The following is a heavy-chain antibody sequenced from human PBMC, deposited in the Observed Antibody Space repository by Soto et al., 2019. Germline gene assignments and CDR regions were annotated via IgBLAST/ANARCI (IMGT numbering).Heavy chain of an antibody. J-gene: IGHJ4*02. V-gene: IGHV4-34*02. CDR1: GGSFRGPY. CDR2: IDHSGST. Sequence: QVRLQQWGAGLLKPSETLSLTCAVFGGSFRGPYWRWIRQPPGKGRGWIGEIDHSGSTNYNPSLKSRITISVDTSKNQFSLKLTSLTAADTAVYYCAGGYSAVGAYWGQGTLVTVSS. CDR3: AGGYSAVGAY. D-gene: IGHD2-21*01.